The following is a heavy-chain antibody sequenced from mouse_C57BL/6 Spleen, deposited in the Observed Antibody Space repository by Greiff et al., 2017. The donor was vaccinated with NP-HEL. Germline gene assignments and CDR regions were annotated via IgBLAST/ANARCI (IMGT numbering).Heavy chain of an antibody. J-gene: IGHJ4*01. D-gene: IGHD1-3*01. V-gene: IGHV5-17*01. CDR3: ARVGRAMDY. CDR1: GFTFSDYG. Sequence: DVKLVESGGGLVKPGGSLKLSCAASGFTFSDYGMHWVRQAPEKGLEWVAYISSGSSTIYYADTVKGRFTISRDNAKNTRFLQITSLRSEDTAMYYCARVGRAMDYWGQGTSVTVSS. CDR2: ISSGSSTI.